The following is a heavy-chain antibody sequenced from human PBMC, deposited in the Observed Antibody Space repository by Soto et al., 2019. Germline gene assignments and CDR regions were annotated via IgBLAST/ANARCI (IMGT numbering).Heavy chain of an antibody. J-gene: IGHJ6*02. CDR1: GYTFTSYG. CDR3: ASRIAAAGTRYYYYYGMDV. V-gene: IGHV1-18*01. CDR2: ISAYNGNT. Sequence: ASVKVSCRASGYTFTSYGISWVRQAPGQGLEWMGWISAYNGNTNYAQKLQGSVTMTTDTSTSTAYMELRSLRSDDTAVYYCASRIAAAGTRYYYYYGMDVWGQGTTVTVSS. D-gene: IGHD6-13*01.